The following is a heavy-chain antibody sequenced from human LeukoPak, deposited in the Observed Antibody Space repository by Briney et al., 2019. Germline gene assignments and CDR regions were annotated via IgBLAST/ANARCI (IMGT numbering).Heavy chain of an antibody. V-gene: IGHV1-2*06. CDR1: GYTFTGYY. CDR2: INPNSGGT. CDR3: ARDLTSRYSSSYGGDY. J-gene: IGHJ4*02. D-gene: IGHD6-6*01. Sequence: AASVKVSCKASGYTFTGYYMHWVRQAPGQGLEWMGRINPNSGGTNYAQKFQGRVTMTRDTSISTAYMELSRLRSDDTAVYYCARDLTSRYSSSYGGDYWGQGTLVTVSS.